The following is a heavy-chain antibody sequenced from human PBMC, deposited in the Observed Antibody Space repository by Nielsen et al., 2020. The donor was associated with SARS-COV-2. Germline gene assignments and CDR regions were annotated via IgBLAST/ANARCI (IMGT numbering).Heavy chain of an antibody. CDR1: GGSISSSNW. CDR2: IYHSGST. J-gene: IGHJ4*02. CDR3: ARSSSGWFNNFDY. V-gene: IGHV4-4*02. Sequence: SETLSLTCAVSGGSISSSNWWSWVRQPPGKGLEWIGEIYHSGSTNYNPSLKSRVTISVDTSKNQFSLKLSSVTAADTAVYYCARSSSGWFNNFDYWGQGTLVTVSS. D-gene: IGHD6-19*01.